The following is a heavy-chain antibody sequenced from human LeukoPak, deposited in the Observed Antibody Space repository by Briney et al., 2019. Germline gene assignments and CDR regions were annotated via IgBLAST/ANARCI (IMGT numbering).Heavy chain of an antibody. V-gene: IGHV4-39*01. J-gene: IGHJ4*02. D-gene: IGHD5-12*01. Sequence: SETLSLTCTVSGGSISSRSYYWGWIRQPPGKGLEWIGSIYYSGSTYYNPSLKSRVTISVDTSKNQFSLKLSSVTAADTAVYYCARRGGYDYYFDYWGQGTLVTVSS. CDR1: GGSISSRSYY. CDR2: IYYSGST. CDR3: ARRGGYDYYFDY.